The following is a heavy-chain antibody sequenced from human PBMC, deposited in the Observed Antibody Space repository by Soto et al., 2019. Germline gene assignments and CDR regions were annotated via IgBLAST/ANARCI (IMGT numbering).Heavy chain of an antibody. D-gene: IGHD4-17*01. Sequence: QVQLVQSGAEVKKPGASVKVSCKASGYTFTSYGISWVRQAPGQGLEWMGWISAYNGNTNYAQKFQGRVTMTTDTTTSTDNMKRRGQRADDTAGYYCARGTTVERGSYWGQGTLVTVSS. V-gene: IGHV1-18*01. CDR1: GYTFTSYG. CDR3: ARGTTVERGSY. CDR2: ISAYNGNT. J-gene: IGHJ4*02.